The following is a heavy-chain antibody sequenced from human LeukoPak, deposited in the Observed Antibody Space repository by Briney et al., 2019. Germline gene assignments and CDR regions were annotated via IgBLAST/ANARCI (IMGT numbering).Heavy chain of an antibody. CDR3: ATGGNFYYSH. D-gene: IGHD4-11*01. CDR1: GFTFSSYA. V-gene: IGHV3-33*08. CDR2: AYGDGSSQ. J-gene: IGHJ1*01. Sequence: PGGSLRLSCAASGFTFSSYAMSWVRQAPGKGLEWVAVAYGDGSSQYYADSVKGRFSISKDISKNTLSLRMNSLRAEDTAVYSCATGGNFYYSHWGQGTLVTVSS.